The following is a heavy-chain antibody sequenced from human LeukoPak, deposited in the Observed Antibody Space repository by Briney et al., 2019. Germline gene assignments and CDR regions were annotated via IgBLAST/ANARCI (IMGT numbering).Heavy chain of an antibody. D-gene: IGHD2-8*02. CDR3: ARGHRTGFDY. V-gene: IGHV3-30-3*01. CDR1: GFTFSSYA. J-gene: IGHJ4*02. CDR2: ISYDGSNK. Sequence: GGSLRLSCAASGFTFSSYAMHWVRQAPGKGLEWVAVISYDGSNKYYADSVKGRFTISRDNSKNTLYLQMNSLRAEDTAVYYCARGHRTGFDYWGQGTLVTVSS.